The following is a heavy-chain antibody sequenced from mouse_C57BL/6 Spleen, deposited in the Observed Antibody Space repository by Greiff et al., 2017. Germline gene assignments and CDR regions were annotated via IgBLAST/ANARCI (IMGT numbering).Heavy chain of an antibody. D-gene: IGHD3-2*02. Sequence: QVQLKQSGAELAKPGASVKLSCKASGYTFTSYWMHWVKQRPGQGLEWIGYINPSSGYTKYNQKFKDKATLTADKSSSTAYMQLSSLTYEDSAVYYCARLDSSGSAWFAYWGQGTLVTVSA. CDR1: GYTFTSYW. J-gene: IGHJ3*01. CDR3: ARLDSSGSAWFAY. V-gene: IGHV1-7*01. CDR2: INPSSGYT.